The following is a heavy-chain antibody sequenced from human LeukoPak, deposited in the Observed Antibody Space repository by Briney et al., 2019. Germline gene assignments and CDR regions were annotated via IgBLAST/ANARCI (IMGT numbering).Heavy chain of an antibody. D-gene: IGHD6-19*01. J-gene: IGHJ6*02. V-gene: IGHV3-23*01. CDR2: ISVGGVTT. CDR1: GFTFTSYA. Sequence: GGSLRLSCAASGFTFTSYAMSWVRQVPEKGLEWVSAISVGGVTTYYADSVKGRFTLSRDNSKNTPYLQLNSLRAEDTAIYYCAKASGSSGHSFGYGMDVWGQGTTVTVSS. CDR3: AKASGSSGHSFGYGMDV.